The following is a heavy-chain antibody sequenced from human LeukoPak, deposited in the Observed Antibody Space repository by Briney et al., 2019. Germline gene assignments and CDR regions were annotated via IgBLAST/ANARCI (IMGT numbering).Heavy chain of an antibody. D-gene: IGHD2-15*01. CDR3: ARVVVFGHPYDY. V-gene: IGHV4-31*03. Sequence: SETLSLTCTVSGASVTSASHYWSWIRQPPGKGLEWIGYIYYSGSTYYNLSLKSRVTISLDTSKNQFSLKLSSVTAADTAVYYCARVVVFGHPYDYWGQGTLVTVSS. J-gene: IGHJ4*02. CDR2: IYYSGST. CDR1: GASVTSASHY.